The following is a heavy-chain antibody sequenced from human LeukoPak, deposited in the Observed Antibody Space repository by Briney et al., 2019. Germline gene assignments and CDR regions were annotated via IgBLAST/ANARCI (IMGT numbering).Heavy chain of an antibody. Sequence: SVKVSCKASGGTFSSYAISWVRQAPGQGLEWMGGIIPIFGTANYAQKFQGRVTITADESTSTAYMELSSLRSEDTAVYYRARGDGDYVFPDYWGQGTLVTVSS. V-gene: IGHV1-69*01. CDR3: ARGDGDYVFPDY. J-gene: IGHJ4*02. CDR1: GGTFSSYA. D-gene: IGHD4-17*01. CDR2: IIPIFGTA.